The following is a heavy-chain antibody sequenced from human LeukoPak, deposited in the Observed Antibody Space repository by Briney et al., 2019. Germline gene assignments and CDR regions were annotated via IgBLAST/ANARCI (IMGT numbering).Heavy chain of an antibody. CDR1: GGSISSYY. Sequence: SGTLSLTCTVSGGSISSYYWSWIRQPPGKGLEWIGYIYYSGSTNYNPSLKSRVTISVDTSKNQFSLKLSSVTAADTAVYYCARGTGTTGRWGQGTLVTVSS. CDR2: IYYSGST. J-gene: IGHJ4*02. D-gene: IGHD1-7*01. CDR3: ARGTGTTGR. V-gene: IGHV4-59*01.